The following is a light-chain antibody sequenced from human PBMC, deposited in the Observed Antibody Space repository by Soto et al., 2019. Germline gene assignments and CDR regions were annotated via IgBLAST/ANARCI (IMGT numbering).Light chain of an antibody. J-gene: IGKJ3*01. CDR3: QKYSSVPV. V-gene: IGKV1-27*01. CDR1: QGIRNF. Sequence: DIQMTQSPTSLSASVGDRVTITCRASQGIRNFVACYKQKPGKPPKLLIYAASTLQSGVPSRFSGSGSGTDFTLTINSLQPEDVATYSCQKYSSVPVFGPGTKVEI. CDR2: AAS.